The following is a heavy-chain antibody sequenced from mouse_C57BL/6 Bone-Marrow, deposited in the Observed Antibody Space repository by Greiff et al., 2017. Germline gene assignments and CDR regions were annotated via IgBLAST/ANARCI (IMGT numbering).Heavy chain of an antibody. D-gene: IGHD2-4*01. J-gene: IGHJ1*03. CDR2: IDPANGNT. CDR3: ARRDYNWYFDG. CDR1: GFNITNTY. Sequence: EVQLVESVAELVRPGASVKLSCTASGFNITNTYMNWVKQRPEQSLEWIGRIDPANGNTKYAPKFQGKATLTADTSSNTAYLKLSSLTSEDTAIYYCARRDYNWYFDGWGTGTTVTVSS. V-gene: IGHV14-3*01.